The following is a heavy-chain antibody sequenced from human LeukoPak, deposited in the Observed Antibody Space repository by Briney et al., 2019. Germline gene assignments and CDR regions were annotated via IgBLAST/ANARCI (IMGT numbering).Heavy chain of an antibody. CDR2: INPNSGGT. V-gene: IGHV1-2*02. CDR3: ARWGNYYDSSGYGGPHAFDI. CDR1: GYTFTGYY. D-gene: IGHD3-22*01. Sequence: ASVKVSCKASGYTFTGYYMHWVRQAPGQGLEWMGWINPNSGGTNYAQKFQGRVTMTRDTSIGTAYIELSRLRSDDTAVYYCARWGNYYDSSGYGGPHAFDIWGQGTMVTVSS. J-gene: IGHJ3*02.